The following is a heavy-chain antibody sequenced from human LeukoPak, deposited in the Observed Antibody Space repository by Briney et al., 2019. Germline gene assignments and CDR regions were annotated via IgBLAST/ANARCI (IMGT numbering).Heavy chain of an antibody. D-gene: IGHD1-26*01. CDR1: GGSISTGSHY. CDR3: ATRSELYSYYYMDV. Sequence: PSQTLSLTCTVSGGSISTGSHYWNWIRQPAGKGLEWIGRIYSGGTTNYNPSLESRPTMSVDTSKNQFSLKLSSVTAADTAVYYCATRSELYSYYYMDVWGKGTTVTISS. CDR2: IYSGGTT. V-gene: IGHV4-61*02. J-gene: IGHJ6*03.